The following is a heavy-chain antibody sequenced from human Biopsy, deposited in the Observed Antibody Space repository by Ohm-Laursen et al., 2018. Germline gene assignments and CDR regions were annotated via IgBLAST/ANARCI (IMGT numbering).Heavy chain of an antibody. CDR3: ARWETTLGRSLDS. CDR1: GYTFTSHD. J-gene: IGHJ4*02. V-gene: IGHV1-8*01. Sequence: GSSVKVSCKASGYTFTSHDINWVRQATGQGPEWMGWMSPNTGNTVYAQRFQDRVTMTSDTSTGTAYMGLTSLTSDDTAVYFCARWETTLGRSLDSWGQGTLVAVSS. D-gene: IGHD1-26*01. CDR2: MSPNTGNT.